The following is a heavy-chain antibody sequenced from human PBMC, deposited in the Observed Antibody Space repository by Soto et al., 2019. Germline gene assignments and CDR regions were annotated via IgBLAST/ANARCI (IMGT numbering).Heavy chain of an antibody. CDR2: ISSSGSTI. J-gene: IGHJ3*02. CDR3: ARDPSYVWGSYRLHDAFDI. V-gene: IGHV3-11*01. CDR1: GFTFSDYY. D-gene: IGHD3-16*02. Sequence: QVQLVESGGGLVKPGGSLRLSCAASGFTFSDYYMSWIRQAPGKGLEWVSYISSSGSTIYYADSVKGRFTITRDNAKNSRYLQMNSLRAEDTAVYYCARDPSYVWGSYRLHDAFDIWGQGTMVTVSS.